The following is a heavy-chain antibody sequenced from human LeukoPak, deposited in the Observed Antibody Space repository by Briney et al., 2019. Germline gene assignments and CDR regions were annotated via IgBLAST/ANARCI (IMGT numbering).Heavy chain of an antibody. Sequence: PSETLSFTCTVSGGSISSSSYYWGWIRQPPGKGLEWIGSIYYSGSTYYNPSLKSRVTISVDTSKNQFSLKLSSVTAADTAVYYCARDFRSSSWIDYWGQGTLVTVSS. J-gene: IGHJ4*02. CDR3: ARDFRSSSWIDY. CDR1: GGSISSSSYY. D-gene: IGHD6-13*01. V-gene: IGHV4-39*07. CDR2: IYYSGST.